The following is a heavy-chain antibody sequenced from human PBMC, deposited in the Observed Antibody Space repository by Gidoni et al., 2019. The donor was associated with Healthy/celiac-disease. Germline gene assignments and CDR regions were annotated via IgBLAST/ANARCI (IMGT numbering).Heavy chain of an antibody. D-gene: IGHD2-21*01. CDR1: GGSVSSGSYY. Sequence: QVQLQESGPGLVKPSETLSLTCTVSGGSVSSGSYYWSWIRQPPGKGLEWIGYIYYSGSTNYNPSLKSRVTISVDTSKNQFSLKLSSVTAADTAVYYCARGGAQMAVVFDYWGQGTLVTVSS. V-gene: IGHV4-61*01. CDR2: IYYSGST. CDR3: ARGGAQMAVVFDY. J-gene: IGHJ4*02.